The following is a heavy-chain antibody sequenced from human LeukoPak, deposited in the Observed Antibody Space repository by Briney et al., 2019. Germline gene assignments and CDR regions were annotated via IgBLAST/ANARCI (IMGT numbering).Heavy chain of an antibody. V-gene: IGHV3-7*03. J-gene: IGHJ4*02. D-gene: IGHD6-13*01. CDR3: ARSIPYGTTWYGRSDY. CDR1: GFTFSSYW. Sequence: PGGSLRLSCAASGFTFSSYWMSWVRQAPGKGLEWVANIKPDGTTKFYVDSVKGRFTISRDNALNSLYLQMNSLRAEDTAIYYCARSIPYGTTWYGRSDYGGQGTRVTVSS. CDR2: IKPDGTTK.